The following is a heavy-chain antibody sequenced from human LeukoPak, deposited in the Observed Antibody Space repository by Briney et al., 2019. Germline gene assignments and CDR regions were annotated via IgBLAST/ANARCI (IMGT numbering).Heavy chain of an antibody. CDR2: FYSSGST. J-gene: IGHJ6*03. Sequence: SETLSLTCTVSGDSISSSSYYWGWVRQPPGTGLEWIGTFYSSGSTYYSPSLKSRVTISVDTSNNHFSLKLNSVTAADTAVYYCTTSPATGIYYYMDVWGKGTTVTISS. V-gene: IGHV4-39*02. CDR1: GDSISSSSYY. D-gene: IGHD4-17*01. CDR3: TTSPATGIYYYMDV.